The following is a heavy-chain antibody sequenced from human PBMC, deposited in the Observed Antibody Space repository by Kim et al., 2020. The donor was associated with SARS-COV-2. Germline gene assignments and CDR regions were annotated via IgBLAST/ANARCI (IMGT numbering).Heavy chain of an antibody. CDR1: GGTFSSYA. CDR2: IIPIFGTA. Sequence: SVKVSCKASGGTFSSYAISWVRQAPGQGLEWMGGIIPIFGTANYAQKFQGRVTITADKSTSTAYMELSSLRSEDTAVYYCARDGGGSRVDYALFDPWGQGTLVTVSS. J-gene: IGHJ5*02. CDR3: ARDGGGSRVDYALFDP. V-gene: IGHV1-69*06. D-gene: IGHD4-17*01.